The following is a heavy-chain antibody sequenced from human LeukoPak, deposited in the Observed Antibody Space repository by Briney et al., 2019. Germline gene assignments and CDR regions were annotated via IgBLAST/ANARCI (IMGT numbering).Heavy chain of an antibody. J-gene: IGHJ5*02. CDR2: IFYGGST. Sequence: PSETLSLTCTVSDGSIYSSNSYWAWIRQSPGQGLEWIGSIFYGGSTFYNPSLKRRATISVDTSKNQFSLNLTSVTAADTAVYYCARDAKRFYAANWFDPWGQGTPVTVSS. D-gene: IGHD2/OR15-2a*01. V-gene: IGHV4-39*07. CDR3: ARDAKRFYAANWFDP. CDR1: DGSIYSSNSY.